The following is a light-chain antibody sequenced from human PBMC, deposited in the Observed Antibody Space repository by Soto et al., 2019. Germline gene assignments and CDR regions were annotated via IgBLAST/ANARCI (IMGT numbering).Light chain of an antibody. CDR2: GAS. CDR3: LQDFNYPWT. J-gene: IGKJ1*01. V-gene: IGKV1-6*01. Sequence: AIEMTQSPSSLSASVGDTVTITCRASQGIGKDLAWFQQRPGKAPKLLIYGASGLQNGVPSRFSGSGSGTDFTLIISGLQPEDFATYFCLQDFNYPWTFGQGTKVEI. CDR1: QGIGKD.